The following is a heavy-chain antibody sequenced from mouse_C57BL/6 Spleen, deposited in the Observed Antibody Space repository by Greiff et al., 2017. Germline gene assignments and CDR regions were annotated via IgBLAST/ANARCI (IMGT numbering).Heavy chain of an antibody. J-gene: IGHJ3*01. D-gene: IGHD2-1*01. CDR3: TRPGIYYGNYPFAY. Sequence: EVHLVESGGGLVQPGGSMKLSCAASGFTFSDAWMDWVRQSPEKGLEWVAEIRNKANNHATYYAESVKGRFTISRDDSKSSVYLQMNSLRAEDTGIYYCTRPGIYYGNYPFAYWGQGTLVTVSA. V-gene: IGHV6-6*01. CDR1: GFTFSDAW. CDR2: IRNKANNHAT.